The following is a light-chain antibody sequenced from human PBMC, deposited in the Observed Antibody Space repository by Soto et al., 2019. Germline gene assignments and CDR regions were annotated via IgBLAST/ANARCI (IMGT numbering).Light chain of an antibody. V-gene: IGKV1-39*01. Sequence: DIQMTQSPSSLSASVGDRVTITCRASQSISTYLTWYQQKAGKAPKVMIHAASSLQSGVPSRFSGSGSGTDFTLTISSLQPEDVGTYDCQQSYSTPFTFAPGTKVDIK. CDR2: AAS. CDR1: QSISTY. CDR3: QQSYSTPFT. J-gene: IGKJ3*01.